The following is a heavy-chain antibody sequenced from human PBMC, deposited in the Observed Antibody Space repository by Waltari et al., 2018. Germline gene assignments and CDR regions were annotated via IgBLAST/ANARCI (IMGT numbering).Heavy chain of an antibody. Sequence: QEQLVESGGGVVQPGKSLRLSCVASGFGFSHYAMHWVRQAPGKGLEWVAIISHEGRDTFYADSVKGRFTISRDNSKSTLYLQISSLKIEDSALYFCAKGRTFHYYYAMDVWGQGTTVTVSS. D-gene: IGHD1-7*01. V-gene: IGHV3-30*18. CDR2: ISHEGRDT. CDR1: GFGFSHYA. J-gene: IGHJ6*02. CDR3: AKGRTFHYYYAMDV.